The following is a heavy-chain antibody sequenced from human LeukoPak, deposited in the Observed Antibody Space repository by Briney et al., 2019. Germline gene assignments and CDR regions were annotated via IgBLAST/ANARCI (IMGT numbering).Heavy chain of an antibody. J-gene: IGHJ6*02. CDR3: AKGLDGMDV. V-gene: IGHV3-43*02. CDR1: GFDLDDDD. Sequence: GGSLRLSCAASGFDLDDDDMHWVRQPPGKGLEWVALISWKSDSAQYADSVKGRFIISRDDAKNSLYLQMRRLSLEDTAMYYCAKGLDGMDVWGQGTTVTVSS. CDR2: ISWKSDSA.